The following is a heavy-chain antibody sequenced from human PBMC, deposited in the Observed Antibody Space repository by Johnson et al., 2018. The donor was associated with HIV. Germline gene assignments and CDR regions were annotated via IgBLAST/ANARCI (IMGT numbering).Heavy chain of an antibody. CDR2: IYSGGST. D-gene: IGHD3-22*01. Sequence: GKRGEGGGGGEKKGGGRRGAGAASGFTVSSNYMSWVRQAPGKGLEWVSVIYSGGSTYYADSVKGRFTISRDNAKNTVYLQMNSLRAEDTAVYYCARDYYDSSGYHHAFDIWGQGTLVTVSS. CDR1: GFTVSSNY. J-gene: IGHJ3*02. CDR3: ARDYYDSSGYHHAFDI. V-gene: IGHV3-66*02.